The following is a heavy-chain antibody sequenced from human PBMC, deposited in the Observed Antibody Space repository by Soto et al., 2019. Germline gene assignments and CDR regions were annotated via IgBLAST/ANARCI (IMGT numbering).Heavy chain of an antibody. CDR3: AKGGAIVAAGTRVYLYNAMDV. V-gene: IGHV1-2*02. D-gene: IGHD1-26*01. CDR2: INPNSGDT. Sequence: GASVKVSCKASGYTFTGYYVHWVRQAPGQGLEWMGWINPNSGDTYLAQRFQGRVTMNRDTSIGTAYMELRGLTSDDTAEYYCAKGGAIVAAGTRVYLYNAMDVWGQGITVTVSS. CDR1: GYTFTGYY. J-gene: IGHJ6*02.